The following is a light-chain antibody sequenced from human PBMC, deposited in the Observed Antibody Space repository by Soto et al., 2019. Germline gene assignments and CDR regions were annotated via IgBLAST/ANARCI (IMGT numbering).Light chain of an antibody. CDR2: GAS. CDR3: QQYGSSPTT. CDR1: QSVSSSY. J-gene: IGKJ1*01. V-gene: IGKV3-20*01. Sequence: EIVLTQSPGTLSLSPGERATLSCRASQSVSSSYLAWYQQKPGQPPRLLIYGASSRATGIPDRFSGRGSGTDFTLTISRLEPEDFAVHYCQQYGSSPTTFGQGTKVEIK.